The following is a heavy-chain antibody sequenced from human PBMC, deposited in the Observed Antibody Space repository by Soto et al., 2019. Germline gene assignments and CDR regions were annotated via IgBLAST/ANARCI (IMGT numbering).Heavy chain of an antibody. CDR1: GFTFSDHY. D-gene: IGHD2-2*01. CDR3: ARSGSSTSCYDY. J-gene: IGHJ4*02. CDR2: TRNRAMTYTT. Sequence: EVLLVDSGGGLVQPGGSLRLSCAASGFTFSDHYIDWVRQAPGKGLEWVGRTRNRAMTYTTEYAASVKGRFTISRDDLKNSLYLQMNSLKTEDTAMYYCARSGSSTSCYDYWGRGALVTVSS. V-gene: IGHV3-72*01.